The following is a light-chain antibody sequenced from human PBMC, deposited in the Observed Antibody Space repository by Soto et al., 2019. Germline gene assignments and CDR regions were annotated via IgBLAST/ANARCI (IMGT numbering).Light chain of an antibody. V-gene: IGKV3-11*01. CDR1: QSVSSY. CDR3: QQRSNWPPIT. J-gene: IGKJ5*01. Sequence: EIVLTQSPATLSLSPGERATLSCRASQSVSSYLAWYQQKPGQAPRLLIYDASNRATGIPARFSGSGSRTDFTLTFSSLEPEDFAVYYCQQRSNWPPITFGQGTRLEIK. CDR2: DAS.